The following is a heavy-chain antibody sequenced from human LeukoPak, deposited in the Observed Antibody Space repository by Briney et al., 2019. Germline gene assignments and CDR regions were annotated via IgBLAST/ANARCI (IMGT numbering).Heavy chain of an antibody. CDR3: ARGRIGSPKAPFDY. V-gene: IGHV4-59*01. Sequence: SETLSLTCTVSGGSLSNYYWSWIRQPPGKGLEWIGHIYESGITTYNPSLNSRVTISVDTSKNQFSLRLSSVTVADTAVYYCARGRIGSPKAPFDYWGQGTLVTVSS. D-gene: IGHD1-26*01. CDR1: GGSLSNYY. CDR2: IYESGIT. J-gene: IGHJ4*02.